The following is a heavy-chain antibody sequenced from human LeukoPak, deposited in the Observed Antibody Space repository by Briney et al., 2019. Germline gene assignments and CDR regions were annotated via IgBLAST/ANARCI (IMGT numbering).Heavy chain of an antibody. Sequence: SETLSLTCAVYGGSFSGYYWSWIRQPPGKGLEWIGYIYYSGSTNYNPSLKSRVTISVDTSKNQFSLKLSSVTAADTAVYYCARGDFDWLLPFDYWGQGTLVTVSS. CDR2: IYYSGST. D-gene: IGHD3-9*01. J-gene: IGHJ4*02. CDR1: GGSFSGYY. V-gene: IGHV4-59*01. CDR3: ARGDFDWLLPFDY.